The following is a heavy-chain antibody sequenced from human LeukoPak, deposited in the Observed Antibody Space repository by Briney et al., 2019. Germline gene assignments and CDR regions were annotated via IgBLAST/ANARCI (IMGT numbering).Heavy chain of an antibody. CDR2: IFDSGNT. CDR3: ARILLSATGDRWYFDL. CDR1: GGSISHYY. V-gene: IGHV4-59*08. Sequence: PSETLSLTCTVSGGSISHYYWSWIRQPPGKGLEWIAYIFDSGNTNYNPSLKSRVTISLDTSKNQFSLRLRSVTAADTAVYYCARILLSATGDRWYFDLWGRGTLVTVSS. D-gene: IGHD1-1*01. J-gene: IGHJ2*01.